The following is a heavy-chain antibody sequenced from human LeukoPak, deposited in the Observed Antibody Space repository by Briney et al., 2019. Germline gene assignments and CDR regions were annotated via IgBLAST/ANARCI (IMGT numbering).Heavy chain of an antibody. D-gene: IGHD6-19*01. CDR1: EFTFNNYG. V-gene: IGHV3-30*18. J-gene: IGHJ4*02. Sequence: GGSLRLSYSASEFTFNNYGMHWVRQAPGKGLEWVALISKDGSNEYYADSVKGRFTISRDNSKNTLDLQMNSLRADDTAVYYCAKHSSGITVAGTIQYWGQGTLVTVSS. CDR3: AKHSSGITVAGTIQY. CDR2: ISKDGSNE.